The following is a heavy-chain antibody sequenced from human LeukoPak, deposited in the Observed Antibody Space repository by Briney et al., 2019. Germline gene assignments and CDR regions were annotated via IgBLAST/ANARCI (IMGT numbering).Heavy chain of an antibody. CDR2: IGGSSDST. CDR3: ANQVGATFN. Sequence: GGSLRLSCAASGFTFSSYAMSWVRQAPGKGLEWVSSIGGSSDSTYYADSVKGRFTISRDNSKNTLYLQMNSLRAEDTAVYYCANQVGATFNWGQGTLVTVSS. J-gene: IGHJ4*02. D-gene: IGHD1-26*01. CDR1: GFTFSSYA. V-gene: IGHV3-23*01.